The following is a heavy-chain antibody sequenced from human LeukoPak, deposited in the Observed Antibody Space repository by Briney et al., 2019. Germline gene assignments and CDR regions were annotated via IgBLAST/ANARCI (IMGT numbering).Heavy chain of an antibody. V-gene: IGHV4-34*01. CDR1: GGSFSGDY. Sequence: SETQSLTCAVYGGSFSGDYWSWSRQPPGNGLEWIGEINHSGSTNYNPSLKSRVTISVDTSKNQFSLKLSSVTAADTAVYYCARGAASLCHYGIDISGQGTTVTVSS. CDR2: INHSGST. J-gene: IGHJ6*02. D-gene: IGHD6-25*01. CDR3: ARGAASLCHYGIDI.